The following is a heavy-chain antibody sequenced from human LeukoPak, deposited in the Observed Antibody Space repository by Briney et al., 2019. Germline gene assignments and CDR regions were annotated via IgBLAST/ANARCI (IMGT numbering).Heavy chain of an antibody. Sequence: GGSLRLSCAASGFTFSTYWMSWLRQAPGNGLEWVANIHQDGNEQYYVDSVKGRFTISRDNAKNSLYLQMNSLRAEDTAVYYCARGDKFSGDYWGQGTLVTVSS. D-gene: IGHD2-15*01. J-gene: IGHJ4*02. CDR3: ARGDKFSGDY. V-gene: IGHV3-7*04. CDR2: IHQDGNEQ. CDR1: GFTFSTYW.